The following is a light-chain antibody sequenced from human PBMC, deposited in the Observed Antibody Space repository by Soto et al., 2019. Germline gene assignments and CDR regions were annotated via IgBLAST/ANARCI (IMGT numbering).Light chain of an antibody. V-gene: IGKV3-15*01. CDR1: QSVSSN. Sequence: EIVMTQSPATLSVSPGERATLSCRASQSVSSNLAWYQQKPGQAPRLLIYGASTRATGIPARFSGSGSGTEFTLTISSLQSEDFAVYFCQQYGSSPTTFRHGTKVDI. CDR2: GAS. J-gene: IGKJ1*01. CDR3: QQYGSSPTT.